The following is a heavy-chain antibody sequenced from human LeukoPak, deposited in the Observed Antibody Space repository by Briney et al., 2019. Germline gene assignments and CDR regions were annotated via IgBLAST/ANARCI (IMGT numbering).Heavy chain of an antibody. Sequence: GGSLRFSCAASGFTFSSYPMHWVRQAPGKGLEYVSSISSNGGSTSYANSVKGRFTISRDNSKNALYLQMGSLRAEDMAVYYCARRGYNYGYDYWGQGTLVTVSS. CDR2: ISSNGGST. CDR1: GFTFSSYP. CDR3: ARRGYNYGYDY. J-gene: IGHJ4*02. V-gene: IGHV3-64*01. D-gene: IGHD5-18*01.